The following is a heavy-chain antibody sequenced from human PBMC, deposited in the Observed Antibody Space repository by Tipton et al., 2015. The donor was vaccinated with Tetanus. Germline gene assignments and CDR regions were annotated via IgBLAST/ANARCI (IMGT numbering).Heavy chain of an antibody. CDR2: IIPASGAT. D-gene: IGHD6-25*01. CDR1: GGPFYKHG. Sequence: LVQSGPEVKKPGSSVKVSCKSSGGPFYKHGIDWVRQAPGQGLEWMGGIIPASGATNYAHKFQGRVTMTADASTTTVHMELSNLRSDDTAVYYCVRDRAAAGGSDYWGQGTLVTV. CDR3: VRDRAAAGGSDY. V-gene: IGHV1-69*01. J-gene: IGHJ4*02.